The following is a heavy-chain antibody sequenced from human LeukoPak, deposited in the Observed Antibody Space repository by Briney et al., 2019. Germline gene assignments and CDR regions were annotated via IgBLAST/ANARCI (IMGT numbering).Heavy chain of an antibody. V-gene: IGHV3-30*02. CDR3: AKDGDFWSGYGNYYYYMDV. D-gene: IGHD3-3*01. CDR2: IRYDGSNK. J-gene: IGHJ6*03. CDR1: GFTYSSYE. Sequence: PGGSLRLSCAASGFTYSSYEMNWVRQTPGKGLEWVAFIRYDGSNKYYADSVKGRFTISRDNSKNTLYLQMNSLRAEDTAVYYCAKDGDFWSGYGNYYYYMDVWGKGTTVTVSS.